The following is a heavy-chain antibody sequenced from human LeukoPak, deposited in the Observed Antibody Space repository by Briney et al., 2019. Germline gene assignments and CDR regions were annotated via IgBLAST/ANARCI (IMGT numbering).Heavy chain of an antibody. Sequence: GGSLRLSGAASGFTFSSYAMSWVRQAPGKGLEWVSGISVIGGSTYYADSVKGRFTISRDNSKSTLYLQMKSLTAEDTAVYYCAKGGRSCSGGVCYRYFDYWGEGTLVTVSS. CDR2: ISVIGGST. D-gene: IGHD2-15*01. CDR3: AKGGRSCSGGVCYRYFDY. J-gene: IGHJ4*02. CDR1: GFTFSSYA. V-gene: IGHV3-23*01.